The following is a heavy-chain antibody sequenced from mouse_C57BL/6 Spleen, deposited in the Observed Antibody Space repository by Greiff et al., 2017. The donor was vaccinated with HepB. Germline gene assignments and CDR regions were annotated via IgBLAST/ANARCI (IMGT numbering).Heavy chain of an antibody. J-gene: IGHJ1*03. CDR3: ARWGSNYWYFDV. D-gene: IGHD2-5*01. CDR2: IYPGGGYT. CDR1: GYTFTNYW. V-gene: IGHV1-63*01. Sequence: VQLQESGAELVRPGTSVKMSCKASGYTFTNYWIGWAKQRPGHGLEWIGDIYPGGGYTNYNEKFKGKATLTADKSSSTAYMQFSSLTSEDSAIYYCARWGSNYWYFDVWGTGTTVTVSS.